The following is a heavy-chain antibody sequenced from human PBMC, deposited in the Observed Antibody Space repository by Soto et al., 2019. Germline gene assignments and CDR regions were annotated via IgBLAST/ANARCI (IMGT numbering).Heavy chain of an antibody. Sequence: GESLKISCKGSGYTFTNYWVGWVRQMPGKGLEWMGIIYPDDSDTRYSPSFQGQVTISADKSTNTAYLQWSSLKASDTAIYYCARQHDTSGFSDYWGQGTLVTVSS. D-gene: IGHD3-22*01. CDR1: GYTFTNYW. V-gene: IGHV5-51*01. J-gene: IGHJ4*02. CDR2: IYPDDSDT. CDR3: ARQHDTSGFSDY.